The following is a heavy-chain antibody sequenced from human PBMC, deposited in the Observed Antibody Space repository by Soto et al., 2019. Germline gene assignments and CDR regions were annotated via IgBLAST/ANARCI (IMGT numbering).Heavy chain of an antibody. V-gene: IGHV3-48*01. J-gene: IGHJ3*02. CDR1: GFSFSSYS. D-gene: IGHD3-10*01. CDR2: ISSTSTTI. Sequence: GGSLRLSCAASGFSFSSYSMNWVRQAPGKGLEWVSSISSTSTTIYYTESVRGRFTISRDNARNSLYLQMNSLRAEDTAVYFCARERRSYYNPDAFDIWGQGTVVTVSS. CDR3: ARERRSYYNPDAFDI.